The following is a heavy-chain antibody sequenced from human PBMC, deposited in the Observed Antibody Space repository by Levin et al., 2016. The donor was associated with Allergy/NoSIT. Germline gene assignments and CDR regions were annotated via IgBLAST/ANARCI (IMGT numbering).Heavy chain of an antibody. CDR3: ASNALDPGYSSSYSPPDY. CDR2: IIPIFGTA. J-gene: IGHJ4*02. D-gene: IGHD6-13*01. V-gene: IGHV1-69*13. Sequence: SVKVSCKASGGTFSSYAISWVRQAPGQGLEWMGGIIPIFGTANYAQKFQGRVTITADESTSTAYMELSSLRSEDTAVYYCASNALDPGYSSSYSPPDYWGQGTLVTVSS. CDR1: GGTFSSYA.